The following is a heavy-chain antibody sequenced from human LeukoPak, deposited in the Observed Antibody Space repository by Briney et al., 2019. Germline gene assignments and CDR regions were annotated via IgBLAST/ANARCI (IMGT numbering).Heavy chain of an antibody. Sequence: SETLSLTCTVSGGSISSYYWSWIRQPPGEGLGWIGYIYYSGSTNYNPSLKSRVTISVDTSKNQFSLKLSSVTAADTAVYYCARLRGSSWYPNFDYWGQGTLVTVSS. CDR3: ARLRGSSWYPNFDY. J-gene: IGHJ4*02. CDR1: GGSISSYY. D-gene: IGHD6-13*01. V-gene: IGHV4-59*01. CDR2: IYYSGST.